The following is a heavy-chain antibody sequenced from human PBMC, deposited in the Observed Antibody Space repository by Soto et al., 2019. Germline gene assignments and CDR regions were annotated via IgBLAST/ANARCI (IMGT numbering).Heavy chain of an antibody. CDR1: GGSFSGYY. J-gene: IGHJ4*02. Sequence: QVQLQQWGAGLLKPSETLSLTCAVYGGSFSGYYWSWIRQPPGKGLEWIGEINHVGGTNYNPSLKSRLTISVDTSKNQFSLKVTSVTAADTAVYYCARGQKGYSSSWYVDWGQGTPVIVSS. D-gene: IGHD6-13*01. CDR2: INHVGGT. V-gene: IGHV4-34*01. CDR3: ARGQKGYSSSWYVD.